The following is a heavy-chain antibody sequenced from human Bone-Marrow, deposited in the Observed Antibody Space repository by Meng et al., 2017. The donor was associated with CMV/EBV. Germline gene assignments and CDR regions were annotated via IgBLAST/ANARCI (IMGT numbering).Heavy chain of an antibody. CDR3: AKEDHVVPAALDY. Sequence: GESLKISCAVRGFTFTTDDMRWVRKAPGKGLEWVSAISGSGGSTYYADSVKGRFTISRDNSKNTLYLQMNSLRAEDTAVYYCAKEDHVVPAALDYLGQGTLVTVSS. D-gene: IGHD2-2*01. CDR2: ISGSGGST. V-gene: IGHV3-23*01. CDR1: GFTFTTDD. J-gene: IGHJ4*02.